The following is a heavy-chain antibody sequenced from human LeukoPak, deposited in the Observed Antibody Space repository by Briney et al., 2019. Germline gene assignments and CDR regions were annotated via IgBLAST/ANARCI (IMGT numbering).Heavy chain of an antibody. V-gene: IGHV1-18*01. CDR1: GYTFTSYG. CDR2: ISAYNGNT. Sequence: ASVKVSCKASGYTFTSYGISWVRQAPGQGLEWMGWISAYNGNTNYAQKLQGRVTMTTDTSTSTAYMELRSLRSDDTAVYYCARDSHRGKYNWNDGGFDPWGQGTLVTDSS. J-gene: IGHJ5*02. D-gene: IGHD1-20*01. CDR3: ARDSHRGKYNWNDGGFDP.